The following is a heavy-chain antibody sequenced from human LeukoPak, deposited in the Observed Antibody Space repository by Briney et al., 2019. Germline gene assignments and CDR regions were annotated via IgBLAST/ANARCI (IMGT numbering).Heavy chain of an antibody. D-gene: IGHD3-22*01. CDR3: ARDDTMIYAFDI. CDR2: INHSGST. V-gene: IGHV4-34*01. Sequence: SETQSLTCAVYGGSFSGYYWSWIRQPPGKGLEWIGEINHSGSTNYNPSLKSRVTISVDTSKNQFSLKLSSVTAADTAVYYCARDDTMIYAFDIWGQGTMVTVSS. J-gene: IGHJ3*02. CDR1: GGSFSGYY.